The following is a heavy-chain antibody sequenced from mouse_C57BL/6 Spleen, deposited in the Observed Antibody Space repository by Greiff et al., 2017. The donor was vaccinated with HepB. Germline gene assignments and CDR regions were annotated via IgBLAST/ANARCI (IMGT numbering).Heavy chain of an antibody. J-gene: IGHJ1*03. CDR1: GFTFNTYA. Sequence: EVHLVESGGGLVQPKGSLKLSCAASGFTFNTYAMHWVRQAPGKGLEWVARIRSKSSNYATYYADSVKDRFTISRDDSQSMLYLQMNNRKTEDTAMYYCVRDPVVDWYFDVWGTGTTVTVSS. CDR2: IRSKSSNYAT. D-gene: IGHD1-1*01. V-gene: IGHV10-3*01. CDR3: VRDPVVDWYFDV.